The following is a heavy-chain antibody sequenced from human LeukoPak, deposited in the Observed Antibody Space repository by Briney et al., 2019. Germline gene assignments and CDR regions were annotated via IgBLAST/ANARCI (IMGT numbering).Heavy chain of an antibody. Sequence: NPSETLSLTCAVYGGSFSGYYWSWIRQPPGKGLEWIGEINHSGSTNYNPSLKSRVTISVDTSKNQLSLKLSSVTAADTAVYYCARGSPMVRGVIIAPFYYYYYMDVWGKGTTVTVSS. J-gene: IGHJ6*03. CDR1: GGSFSGYY. D-gene: IGHD3-10*01. CDR3: ARGSPMVRGVIIAPFYYYYYMDV. CDR2: INHSGST. V-gene: IGHV4-34*01.